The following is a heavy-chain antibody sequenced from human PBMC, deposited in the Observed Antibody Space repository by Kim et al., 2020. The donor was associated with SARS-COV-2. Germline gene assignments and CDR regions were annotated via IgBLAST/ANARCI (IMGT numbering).Heavy chain of an antibody. J-gene: IGHJ4*02. CDR2: IDVSGTTI. Sequence: GGSLRLSCAASAFTFSIYEMNWVRQAPGKGLEWISYIDVSGTTIYYADSVRGRFTISRDNARNSLYLQMNGLSAEDTAVYYCARDQSGNLDYWGQGTLVTVSS. V-gene: IGHV3-48*03. D-gene: IGHD1-1*01. CDR3: ARDQSGNLDY. CDR1: AFTFSIYE.